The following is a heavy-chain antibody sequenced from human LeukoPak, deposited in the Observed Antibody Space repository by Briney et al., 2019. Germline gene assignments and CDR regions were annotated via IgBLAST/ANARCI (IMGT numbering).Heavy chain of an antibody. CDR2: ISSSSSAI. D-gene: IGHD3-10*01. Sequence: GGSLRLSCAASGFSDSNTYMSWVRHAPGKGLEWVSYISSSSSAIYYADSMKGRYTLPRDNAKNSLHLQMNSLRDEDTAVYLCARGRYCYGSGGYTDYFDDWGQGTLVTVSS. CDR1: GFSDSNTY. CDR3: ARGRYCYGSGGYTDYFDD. J-gene: IGHJ4*02. V-gene: IGHV3-48*02.